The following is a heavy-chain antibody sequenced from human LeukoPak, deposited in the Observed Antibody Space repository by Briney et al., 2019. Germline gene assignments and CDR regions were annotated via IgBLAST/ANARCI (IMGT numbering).Heavy chain of an antibody. CDR3: ASAYCGGGSCYWALEY. CDR2: IDYSGST. V-gene: IGHV4-59*08. D-gene: IGHD2-15*01. Sequence: SETLSLTSSVSSVSICGYYWSWIRQPPGKGLEWIGYIDYSGSTNYKPSLKSRVAISVDTSKNPCSLKLSSVTAADTAVYYCASAYCGGGSCYWALEYWGEGTLVTVSS. CDR1: SVSICGYY. J-gene: IGHJ4*02.